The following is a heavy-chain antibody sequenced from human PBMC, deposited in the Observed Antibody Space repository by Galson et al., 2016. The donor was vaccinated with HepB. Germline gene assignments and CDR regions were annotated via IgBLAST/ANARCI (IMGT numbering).Heavy chain of an antibody. Sequence: SLRLSCAASGFTFSDFWMSRVRQAPGKGLEWVANIKPDGSEKNYVDSVKGRFTISRDNAKSSLYLQMNSLRVDDTAVYYCVRGGSWFYWGQGTLVTVSS. CDR3: VRGGSWFY. J-gene: IGHJ4*02. CDR1: GFTFSDFW. V-gene: IGHV3-7*01. D-gene: IGHD6-13*01. CDR2: IKPDGSEK.